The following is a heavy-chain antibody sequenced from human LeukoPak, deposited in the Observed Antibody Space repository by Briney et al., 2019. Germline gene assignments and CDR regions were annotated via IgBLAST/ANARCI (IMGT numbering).Heavy chain of an antibody. J-gene: IGHJ4*02. CDR1: GFPLKSNY. D-gene: IGHD4-17*01. CDR2: LYSDGRT. V-gene: IGHV3-53*01. Sequence: PGGSLRLSCAASGFPLKSNYMSWGRQAPGKGLEGVSVLYSDGRTSYANSVKGGFTISRDNSKNTLYLQMNSLRAEDTAVYYCARGGAVTTLDDWGQGTLVTVSS. CDR3: ARGGAVTTLDD.